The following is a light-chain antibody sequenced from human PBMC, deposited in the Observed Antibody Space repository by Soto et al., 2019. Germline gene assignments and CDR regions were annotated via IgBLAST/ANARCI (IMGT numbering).Light chain of an antibody. CDR2: WAS. Sequence: DIVMTQSPDSLAVSLGERATIDCKSSQSLLYSSNNKNHLAWYQQKPAQSPKMLISWASTRESGVPDRFSGSGSGTEFTLTISSLQAEDAAVYYCQQYYDVPVTFGQGTRLEIK. CDR3: QQYYDVPVT. J-gene: IGKJ5*01. V-gene: IGKV4-1*01. CDR1: QSLLYSSNNKNH.